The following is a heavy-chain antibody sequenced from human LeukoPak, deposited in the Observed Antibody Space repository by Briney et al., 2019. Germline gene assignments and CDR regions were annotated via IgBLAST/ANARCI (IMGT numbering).Heavy chain of an antibody. V-gene: IGHV3-7*01. Sequence: GGSLRLSCAASGFTFSGRWMSCVRQAPGKGLEWVANINQGGSDKYYVDSVKGRFTISRDNANNLLYLQMNSLRGEDTAVYYCTRDRSRAEDDWGQGTLVTVSS. CDR2: INQGGSDK. CDR3: TRDRSRAEDD. CDR1: GFTFSGRW. J-gene: IGHJ4*02. D-gene: IGHD1-14*01.